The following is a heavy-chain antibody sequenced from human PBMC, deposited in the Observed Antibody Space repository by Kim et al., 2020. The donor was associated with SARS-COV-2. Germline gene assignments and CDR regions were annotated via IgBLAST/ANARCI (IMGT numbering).Heavy chain of an antibody. CDR2: INTKTGNP. Sequence: ASVKVSCKASGYIFTRYKMNWVRQAPGQGLEWMGWINTKTGNPTYAQGFTGRFVFSLDTSVSTAYLQISSLKAEDTAVYYCMGDRQNWFDPWGQGTLVTVSS. J-gene: IGHJ5*02. V-gene: IGHV7-4-1*02. CDR1: GYIFTRYK. D-gene: IGHD2-21*01. CDR3: MGDRQNWFDP.